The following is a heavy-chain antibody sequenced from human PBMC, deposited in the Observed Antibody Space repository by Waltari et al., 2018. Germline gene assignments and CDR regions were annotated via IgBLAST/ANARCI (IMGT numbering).Heavy chain of an antibody. J-gene: IGHJ4*02. V-gene: IGHV3-30*01. CDR1: GFPFSTYA. CDR3: ARGGLEWFGELFDY. Sequence: QVQLVESGGGVVHPGGSLRLSCAASGFPFSTYAVHWVRQAPDKGLEWVAVISYDGSIKYNADSVEGRFTISRDNARNTMSLQMNSLTTEDTAVYYCARGGLEWFGELFDYWGQGTLVTVSS. D-gene: IGHD3-10*01. CDR2: ISYDGSIK.